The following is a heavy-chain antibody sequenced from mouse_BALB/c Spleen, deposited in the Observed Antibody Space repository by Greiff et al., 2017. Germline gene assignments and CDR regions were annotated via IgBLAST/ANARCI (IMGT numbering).Heavy chain of an antibody. CDR3: ARTGLRRAMDY. V-gene: IGHV5-9-4*01. CDR2: ISSGGSYT. Sequence: EVQGVESGGGLVKPGGSLKLSCAASGFTFSSYAMSWVRQSPEKRLEWVAEISSGGSYTYYPDTVTGRFTISRDNAKNTLYLEMSSLRSEDTAMYYCARTGLRRAMDYWGQGTSVTVSS. CDR1: GFTFSSYA. D-gene: IGHD2-2*01. J-gene: IGHJ4*01.